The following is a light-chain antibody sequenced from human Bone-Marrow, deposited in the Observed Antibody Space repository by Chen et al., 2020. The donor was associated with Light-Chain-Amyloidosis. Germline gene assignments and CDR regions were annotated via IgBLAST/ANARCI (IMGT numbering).Light chain of an antibody. Sequence: DIQMTQSPSSVSAVVGDRVTITCRASQSIRSYLNWYQQKPGKAPKVLISAASSLQSGVPGRFTGSESGTDFTLTISGVQPEDFSTYYCQQSYTFPWTFGQGTRVEVK. J-gene: IGKJ1*01. CDR1: QSIRSY. CDR3: QQSYTFPWT. CDR2: AAS. V-gene: IGKV1-39*01.